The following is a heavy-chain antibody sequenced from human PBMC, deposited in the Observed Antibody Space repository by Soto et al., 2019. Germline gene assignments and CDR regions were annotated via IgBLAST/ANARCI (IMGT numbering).Heavy chain of an antibody. J-gene: IGHJ3*02. V-gene: IGHV4-31*03. CDR2: IYYSGST. D-gene: IGHD2-15*01. CDR1: GGSISSGGYY. CDR3: ARDVQVVAATHDAFDI. Sequence: QVQLQESGPGLVKPSQTLSLTCTVSGGSISSGGYYWSWIGQHPGKGLEWIGYIYYSGSTYYNPSLKSRVTISVDTSKNQFSLKLSSVTAADTAVYYCARDVQVVAATHDAFDIWGQGTMVTVSS.